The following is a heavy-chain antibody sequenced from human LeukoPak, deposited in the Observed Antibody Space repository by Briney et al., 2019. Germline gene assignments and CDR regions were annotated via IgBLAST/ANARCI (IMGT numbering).Heavy chain of an antibody. J-gene: IGHJ4*02. D-gene: IGHD3-10*01. CDR1: GYSISSGYY. CDR2: IYHSGST. Sequence: SETLSLTCTVSGYSISSGYYWGWIREPPGKGLEWIGSIYHSGSTYYNPSLKSRVTISVDTSKNQFSLKLSSVTAADTAVYYCARWGPVVRGGFDYWGQGTLVTVSS. CDR3: ARWGPVVRGGFDY. V-gene: IGHV4-38-2*02.